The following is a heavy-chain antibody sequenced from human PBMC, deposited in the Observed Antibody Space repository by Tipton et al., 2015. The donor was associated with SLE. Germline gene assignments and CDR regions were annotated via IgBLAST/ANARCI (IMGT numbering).Heavy chain of an antibody. J-gene: IGHJ4*02. CDR1: GGSISSHY. CDR2: IYYSGST. D-gene: IGHD3-10*01. V-gene: IGHV4-59*11. Sequence: TLSLTCTVSGGSISSHYWSWIRQPPGKGLEWIGYIYYSGSTNYNPSLKSRVTISVDTSKNQFSLKLSSVTAADTAVYYCARGLGGSESGFDYWGQGTLVTVSS. CDR3: ARGLGGSESGFDY.